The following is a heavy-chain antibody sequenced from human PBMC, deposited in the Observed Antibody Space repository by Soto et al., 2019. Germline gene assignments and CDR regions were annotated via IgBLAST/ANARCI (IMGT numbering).Heavy chain of an antibody. CDR2: IIPIFGTA. J-gene: IGHJ6*02. CDR1: GCTFSSYA. D-gene: IGHD6-25*01. CDR3: AREGAATPHGMDV. Sequence: ASVKVSCKASGCTFSSYAISWVRQAPGQGLEWMGGIIPIFGTANYAQKFQGRVTITADESTSTAYMELSSLRSEDTAVYYCAREGAATPHGMDVWGQGTTVTVSS. V-gene: IGHV1-69*13.